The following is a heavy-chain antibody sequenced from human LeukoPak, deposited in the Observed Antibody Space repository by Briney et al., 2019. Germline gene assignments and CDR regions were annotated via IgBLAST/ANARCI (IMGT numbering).Heavy chain of an antibody. CDR1: GFTFSSYG. D-gene: IGHD3-22*01. CDR2: IWYGGSNK. J-gene: IGHJ4*02. Sequence: GGSLRLSCAASGFTFSSYGMHWVRQAPGKGLEWVAVIWYGGSNKYYADSVKGRFTISRDNSKNTLYLQMNSLRAEDTAVYYCAKGGYYDSSGLADYWGQETLVTVSS. CDR3: AKGGYYDSSGLADY. V-gene: IGHV3-33*06.